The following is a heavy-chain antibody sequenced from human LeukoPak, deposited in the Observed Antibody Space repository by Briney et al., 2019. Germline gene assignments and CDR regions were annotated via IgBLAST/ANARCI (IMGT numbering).Heavy chain of an antibody. J-gene: IGHJ4*02. V-gene: IGHV1-8*01. CDR2: MNPNSGNT. Sequence: ASVKVSCKASGYTFTSYDINWVRQATGQGLEWMGWMNPNSGNTAYAQKFQGRVTMSQDTSISTAYMELSSLRSEDTAVYYCARLPKYSRPLDYWGQGTLVTVSS. CDR3: ARLPKYSRPLDY. D-gene: IGHD6-6*01. CDR1: GYTFTSYD.